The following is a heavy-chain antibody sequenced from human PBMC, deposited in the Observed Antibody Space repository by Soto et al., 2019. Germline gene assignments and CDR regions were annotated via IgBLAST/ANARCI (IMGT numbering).Heavy chain of an antibody. CDR2: INHSGST. V-gene: IGHV4-39*07. J-gene: IGHJ6*02. Sequence: PSETLSLTCTVSGGSISSGGYYWSWIRQPPGKGLEWIGEINHSGSTNYNPSLKSRVTISVDTSKNQFSLKLSSVTAADTVVYYCARVGANYYGSGRTEYYYGMDVWGQGTTVS. CDR3: ARVGANYYGSGRTEYYYGMDV. CDR1: GGSISSGGYY. D-gene: IGHD3-10*01.